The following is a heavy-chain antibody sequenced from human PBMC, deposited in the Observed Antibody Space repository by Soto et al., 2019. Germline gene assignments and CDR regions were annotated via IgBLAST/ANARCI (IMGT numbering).Heavy chain of an antibody. CDR3: ARGDGTSYFDY. CDR2: IYHSGST. Sequence: SETLSLTCAVSGYSISSGYYWGWLRQPPGKGLEWIGSIYHSGSTYYNPSLKSRVTISVDTSKNQFSLKLSSVTAADTAVYYCARGDGTSYFDYWGQGTLVTVSS. J-gene: IGHJ4*02. CDR1: GYSISSGYY. V-gene: IGHV4-38-2*01. D-gene: IGHD1-26*01.